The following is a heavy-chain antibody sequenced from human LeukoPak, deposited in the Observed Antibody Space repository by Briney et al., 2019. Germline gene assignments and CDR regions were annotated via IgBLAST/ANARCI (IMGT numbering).Heavy chain of an antibody. V-gene: IGHV3-30-3*01. CDR1: GFIFSNYA. CDR3: ARVGDYYDSRGYFDY. Sequence: PGGSLRLSCAASGFIFSNYAMHWVRQAPGKGLEWVAVISYDGSNKNYADSVKGRFTISRDNSKNTLYLQMNSLRAEDTAVYYWARVGDYYDSRGYFDYWGQGTLVTVSS. CDR2: ISYDGSNK. J-gene: IGHJ4*02. D-gene: IGHD3-22*01.